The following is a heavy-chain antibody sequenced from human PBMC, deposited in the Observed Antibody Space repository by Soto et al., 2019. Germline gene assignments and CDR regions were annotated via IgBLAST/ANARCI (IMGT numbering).Heavy chain of an antibody. CDR3: AREGTENTGYSSGWFDY. CDR2: INPNSGGT. CDR1: GYTFTGYY. D-gene: IGHD6-19*01. V-gene: IGHV1-2*02. Sequence: ASVKVSCKASGYTFTGYYMHWVRQAPGQGLEWMGWINPNSGGTNYAQKFQGRVTMTRDTSISTAYMELSRLRSDDTAVYYCAREGTENTGYSSGWFDYWGQGNLVTVSS. J-gene: IGHJ4*02.